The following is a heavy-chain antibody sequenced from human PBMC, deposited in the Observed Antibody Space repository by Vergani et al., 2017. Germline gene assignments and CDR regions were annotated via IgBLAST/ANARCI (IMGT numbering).Heavy chain of an antibody. D-gene: IGHD6-13*01. Sequence: QVQLQQWGAGLLKPSDTLSLTCAVSGYSISSSNWWGWIRQPPGKGLEWIGYIYYSGSTYYNPSLKSRVTMSVDTSKNQFSLKLSSVTAVDTAVYYCARTSAGIAAAGDAFDIWGQGTMVTVSS. J-gene: IGHJ3*02. CDR3: ARTSAGIAAAGDAFDI. CDR2: IYYSGST. CDR1: GYSISSSNW. V-gene: IGHV4-28*01.